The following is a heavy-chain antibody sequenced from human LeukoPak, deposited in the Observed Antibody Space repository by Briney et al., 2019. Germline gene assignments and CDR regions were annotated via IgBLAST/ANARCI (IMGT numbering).Heavy chain of an antibody. V-gene: IGHV1-2*02. Sequence: ASVKVSCKASGYTFTGYYMHWVRQAPGQGLEWMGWINPNSGGTNYAQRFQGRVTMTRDTSISTAYMELSRLRSDDTAVYYCARVPKIAVAPNWFDPWGQGTLVTVSS. CDR1: GYTFTGYY. CDR3: ARVPKIAVAPNWFDP. CDR2: INPNSGGT. J-gene: IGHJ5*02. D-gene: IGHD6-19*01.